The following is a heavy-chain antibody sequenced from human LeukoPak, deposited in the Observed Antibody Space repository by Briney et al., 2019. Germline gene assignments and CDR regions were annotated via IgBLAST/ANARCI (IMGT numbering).Heavy chain of an antibody. Sequence: GRSLRLSCAASGFTFSSFGMHWVRQAPGKGLEWVAVISYDGSTKYYADSVKGRFTISRDNSKNTLYLQMNSLRDEDTAVYYCAKREVRGTYLYYFDYWGQGTLVTVPS. J-gene: IGHJ4*02. D-gene: IGHD3-16*01. CDR3: AKREVRGTYLYYFDY. V-gene: IGHV3-30*18. CDR2: ISYDGSTK. CDR1: GFTFSSFG.